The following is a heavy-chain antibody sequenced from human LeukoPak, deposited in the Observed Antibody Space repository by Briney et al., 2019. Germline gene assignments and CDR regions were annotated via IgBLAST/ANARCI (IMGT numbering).Heavy chain of an antibody. Sequence: SETLSLTCTVSGGSISSYDWSWIRQPPGKGLEWIGYIYYSGSTNYNPSLKSRVTISVDTSKNQFSLKLSSVTAADTAVYYCASANLSSGFYPDAFDIWGQGTMVTVSS. CDR1: GGSISSYD. CDR3: ASANLSSGFYPDAFDI. J-gene: IGHJ3*02. CDR2: IYYSGST. D-gene: IGHD3-22*01. V-gene: IGHV4-59*01.